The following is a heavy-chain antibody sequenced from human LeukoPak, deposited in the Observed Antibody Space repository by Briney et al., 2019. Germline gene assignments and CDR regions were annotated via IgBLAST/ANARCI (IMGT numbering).Heavy chain of an antibody. CDR2: INPNSGGT. D-gene: IGHD6-6*01. J-gene: IGHJ4*02. CDR1: GYTFTDDY. CDR3: ARARWQLVPYFDS. Sequence: ASVKVSCKASGYTFTDDYMHWVRQAPGQGLEWMGWINPNSGGTNFAQKFQGRVAMTRDTSISTAYLELGSLRSDDTDVYFCARARWQLVPYFDSWGQGTLVTVSS. V-gene: IGHV1-2*02.